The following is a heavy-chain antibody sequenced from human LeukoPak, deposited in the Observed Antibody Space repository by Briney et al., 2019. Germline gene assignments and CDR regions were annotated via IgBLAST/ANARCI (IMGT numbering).Heavy chain of an antibody. J-gene: IGHJ4*02. CDR3: AKDHVGTTVEPPDY. CDR1: GFTFSSYG. CDR2: ISYVGSNK. V-gene: IGHV3-30*18. Sequence: PGGSLRLSCAASGFTFSSYGMHWVRQAPGKGLEWVAVISYVGSNKYYADSVKGRFTISRDNSKNTLYLQMNSLRAEDTAVYYCAKDHVGTTVEPPDYWGQGTLVTVSS. D-gene: IGHD1-7*01.